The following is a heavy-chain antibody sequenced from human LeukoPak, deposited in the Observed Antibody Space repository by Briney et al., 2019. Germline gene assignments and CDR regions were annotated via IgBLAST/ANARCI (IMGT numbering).Heavy chain of an antibody. CDR3: SRIRRGYSGAWQPFYFDY. D-gene: IGHD6-19*01. V-gene: IGHV4-39*07. CDR2: IYYSGTT. J-gene: IGHJ4*02. Sequence: SETLSLTCTVSGGTISSSTYFWGWIRQPPGEGLEWVGNIYYSGTTYYNPSLKSRVTISVDTSKNHFSLKLSSVTAADTAVYYCSRIRRGYSGAWQPFYFDYWGQGTPVTVSS. CDR1: GGTISSSTYF.